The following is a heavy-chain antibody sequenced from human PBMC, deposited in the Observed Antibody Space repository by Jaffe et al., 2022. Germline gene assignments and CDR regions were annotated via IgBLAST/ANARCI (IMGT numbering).Heavy chain of an antibody. CDR1: GYSISSGYY. D-gene: IGHD6-13*01. CDR3: ARVGSSSWYEA. CDR2: IYHSGST. J-gene: IGHJ5*02. V-gene: IGHV4-38-2*01. Sequence: QVQLQESGPGLVKPSETLSLTCAVSGYSISSGYYWGWIRQPPGKGLEWIGSIYHSGSTYYNPSLKSRVTISVDTSKNQFSLKLSSVTAADTAVYYCARVGSSSWYEAWGQGTLVTVSS.